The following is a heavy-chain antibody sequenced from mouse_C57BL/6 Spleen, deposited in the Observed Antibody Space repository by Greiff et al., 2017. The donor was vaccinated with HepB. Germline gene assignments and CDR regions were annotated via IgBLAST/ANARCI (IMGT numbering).Heavy chain of an antibody. V-gene: IGHV6-6*01. Sequence: DVMLVESGGGLVQPGGSMKLSCAASGFTFSDAWMDWVRQSPEKGLEWVAEIRNKANNHATYYAESVKGRFTISRDDSKSSVYLQMNSLRAEDTGIYYCTHYDGYYVGFDYWGQGTTLTVSS. CDR2: IRNKANNHAT. D-gene: IGHD2-3*01. J-gene: IGHJ2*01. CDR1: GFTFSDAW. CDR3: THYDGYYVGFDY.